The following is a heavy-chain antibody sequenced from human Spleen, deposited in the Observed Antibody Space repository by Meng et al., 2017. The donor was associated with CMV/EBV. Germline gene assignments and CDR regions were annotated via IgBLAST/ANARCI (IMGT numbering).Heavy chain of an antibody. CDR3: ARYCSSSKCRVYAFDV. Sequence: FTSRTYAMHWVRQAPGKGLEWVALITYDGSTKYYADSVKGRFTISRDNSKNTLYLQMDSLRVDDTAVYYCARYCSSSKCRVYAFDVWGQGTTVTVSS. D-gene: IGHD2-2*01. CDR2: ITYDGSTK. J-gene: IGHJ6*01. CDR1: FTSRTYA. V-gene: IGHV3-30*04.